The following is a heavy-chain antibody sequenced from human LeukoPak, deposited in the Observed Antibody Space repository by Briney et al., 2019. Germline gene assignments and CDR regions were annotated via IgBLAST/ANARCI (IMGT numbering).Heavy chain of an antibody. CDR2: IYTSGST. J-gene: IGHJ4*02. CDR3: ARYDILTGSNDY. V-gene: IGHV4-61*02. CDR1: GGSISSGSYY. D-gene: IGHD3-9*01. Sequence: TLSLTCTVSGGSISSGSYYWSWIRQPAGKGLEWIGRIYTSGSTNYNPSLKSRVTISVDTSKNQFSLKLSSVTAADTAVYYCARYDILTGSNDYWGQGTLVTVSS.